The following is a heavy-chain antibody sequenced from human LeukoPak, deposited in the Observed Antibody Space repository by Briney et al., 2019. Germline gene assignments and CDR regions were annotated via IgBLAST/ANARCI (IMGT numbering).Heavy chain of an antibody. J-gene: IGHJ4*02. D-gene: IGHD3-16*01. CDR2: IYYSGST. CDR1: GGSISSYY. CDR3: ARLRRFGIPDPIDY. V-gene: IGHV4-39*01. Sequence: SETLSLTCTVSGGSISSYYWGWIRQPPGKGLEWIGSIYYSGSTYYNPSLKSRVTISVDTSKNQFSLKLSSVTAADTAVYYCARLRRFGIPDPIDYWGQGTLVTVSS.